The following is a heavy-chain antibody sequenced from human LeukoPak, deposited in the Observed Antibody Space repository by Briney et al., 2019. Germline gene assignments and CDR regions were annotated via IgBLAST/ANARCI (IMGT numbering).Heavy chain of an antibody. CDR1: GFTFSSYA. V-gene: IGHV3-30*04. CDR3: ARESGGYYGSGTYCDY. D-gene: IGHD3-10*01. CDR2: ISYDGSNK. J-gene: IGHJ4*02. Sequence: GRSLRLSCAASGFTFSSYAMHWVRQAPGKGLEWVAVISYDGSNKYYADSVKGRFTISRDNAKNSLYLQMDSLRAEDTALYHCARESGGYYGSGTYCDYWGQGTLVTVSS.